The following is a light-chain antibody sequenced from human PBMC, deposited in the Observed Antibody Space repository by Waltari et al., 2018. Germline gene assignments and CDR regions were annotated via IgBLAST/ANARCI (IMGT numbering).Light chain of an antibody. J-gene: IGKJ1*01. V-gene: IGKV3-20*01. Sequence: EIVLAQSPGTLSLSPGERATLSCRASQSVSRSLAWYQQKPGQAPRLLIYGTSIRATGIPDRFSGSGSGTDFSITISRLESEDFAVYYCQHYVRLPATFGQGTKVEIK. CDR3: QHYVRLPAT. CDR1: QSVSRS. CDR2: GTS.